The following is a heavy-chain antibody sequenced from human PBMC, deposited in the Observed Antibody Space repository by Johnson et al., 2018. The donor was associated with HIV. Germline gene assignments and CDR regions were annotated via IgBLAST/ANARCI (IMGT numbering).Heavy chain of an antibody. Sequence: VQLVESGGGLVQPGGSLRLSCAASGFTVSSNYMSWVRQAPGTGLEWVSVIYSGGSTYYADSVKGRFTISRDNSKNTLYVQMNSLRGDDTAVYYCAKVGLGHRKGFDIWGQGTMVTVSS. D-gene: IGHD2-15*01. CDR3: AKVGLGHRKGFDI. V-gene: IGHV3-66*02. CDR1: GFTVSSNY. J-gene: IGHJ3*02. CDR2: IYSGGST.